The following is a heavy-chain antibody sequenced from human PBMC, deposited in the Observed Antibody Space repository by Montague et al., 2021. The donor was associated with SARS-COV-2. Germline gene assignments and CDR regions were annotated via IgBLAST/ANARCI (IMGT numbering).Heavy chain of an antibody. CDR2: IDWDGDK. CDR3: ARGPSDTYYYNGMDV. Sequence: PALVKPTQTLTPTCTFSGFSLSTSGMRMTWIRQPPGKALEWLARIDWDGDKYYNTSLKSRLTISKDTSKNLVVLTMTNMDPVDTATYYCARGPSDTYYYNGMDVWGRGTTVTVSS. J-gene: IGHJ6*02. CDR1: GFSLSTSGMR. V-gene: IGHV2-70*04.